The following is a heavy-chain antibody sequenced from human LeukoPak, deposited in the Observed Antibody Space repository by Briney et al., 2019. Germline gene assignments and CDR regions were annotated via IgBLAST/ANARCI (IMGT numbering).Heavy chain of an antibody. CDR3: ARAPARVEWLLYRYYYYGMDV. V-gene: IGHV1-46*01. Sequence: ASVKVSCKASGYTFTSYYMHWVRQAPGQGLEWMGIINPSGGSTSYAQKFQGRVTMTRDTSTGTVYMELSSLRSEDTAVYYCARAPARVEWLLYRYYYYGMDVWGQGTTVTVSS. D-gene: IGHD3-3*01. J-gene: IGHJ6*02. CDR1: GYTFTSYY. CDR2: INPSGGST.